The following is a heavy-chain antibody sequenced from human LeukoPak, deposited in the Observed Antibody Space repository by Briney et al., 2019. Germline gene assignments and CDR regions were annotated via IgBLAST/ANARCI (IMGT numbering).Heavy chain of an antibody. CDR2: IKQDGSEK. V-gene: IGHV3-7*04. D-gene: IGHD2-15*01. Sequence: GGSLRLSCAASGFTFSSYWMSWVRQAPGKGLEWVANIKQDGSEKYYVDSVKGRFTISRDNAKNTLYLQMNSLRAEDTAVYYCARGGLRYCSGGSCYAIDYWGQGTLVTVSS. J-gene: IGHJ4*02. CDR3: ARGGLRYCSGGSCYAIDY. CDR1: GFTFSSYW.